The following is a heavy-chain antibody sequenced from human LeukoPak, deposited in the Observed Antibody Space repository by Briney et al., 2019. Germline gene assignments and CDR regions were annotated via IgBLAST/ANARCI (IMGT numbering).Heavy chain of an antibody. CDR2: IYYSGST. D-gene: IGHD2-15*01. V-gene: IGHV4-39*07. J-gene: IGHJ4*02. Sequence: SETLSLTCTVSGGSISSSSYYWGWIRQPPGKGLEWIGSIYYSGSTYYNPSLKSRVTISVDTSKNQFSLKLSSVTAADTAVYYCASGYCSGGSCYHDYWGQGTLVTVSS. CDR1: GGSISSSSYY. CDR3: ASGYCSGGSCYHDY.